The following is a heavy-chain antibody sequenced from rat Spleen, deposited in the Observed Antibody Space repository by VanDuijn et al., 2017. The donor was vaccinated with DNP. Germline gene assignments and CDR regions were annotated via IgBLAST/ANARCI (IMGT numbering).Heavy chain of an antibody. J-gene: IGHJ2*01. D-gene: IGHD4-3*01. V-gene: IGHV5-22*01. CDR3: VRWYNSGYYFDY. CDR1: GFTLTDYY. CDR2: ISYDGGST. Sequence: EVQLVESGGGLVQPGSSLKLSCAASGFTLTDYYMAWVRQAPTKGLEWVAYISYDGGSTYYGDSVKGRFTISRANVKSTLYLQMNSLRSEDMATYYCVRWYNSGYYFDYWGQGVMVTVSS.